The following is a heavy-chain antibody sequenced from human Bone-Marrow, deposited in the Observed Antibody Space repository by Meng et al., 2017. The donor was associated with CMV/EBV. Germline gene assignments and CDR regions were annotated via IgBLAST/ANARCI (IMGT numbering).Heavy chain of an antibody. Sequence: GQLVQSGAQVKKPGASVKVSCKASGYTFTGYYMHWVRQAPGQGLEWMGWINPNSGGTNYAQKFQGRVTMTRDTSISTAYMELSRLRSDDTAVYYCARDGLYSSSHFDYWGQGTLVTVSS. V-gene: IGHV1-2*02. D-gene: IGHD6-6*01. J-gene: IGHJ4*02. CDR2: INPNSGGT. CDR1: GYTFTGYY. CDR3: ARDGLYSSSHFDY.